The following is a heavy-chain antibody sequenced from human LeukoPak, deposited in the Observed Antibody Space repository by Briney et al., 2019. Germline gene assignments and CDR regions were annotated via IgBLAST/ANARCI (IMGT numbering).Heavy chain of an antibody. CDR2: ISSGSSAR. D-gene: IGHD3-3*01. V-gene: IGHV3-48*01. CDR1: GFTFSSHS. J-gene: IGHJ4*02. CDR3: ARMSGSRLPGY. Sequence: PGGSLRLSCAASGFTFSSHSMNWVRQTPGKGLEWVSYISSGSSARYYADSVKGRFTISRDDARNSLYLQMNSLRAEDTAVYYRARMSGSRLPGYWGQGTLVTVSS.